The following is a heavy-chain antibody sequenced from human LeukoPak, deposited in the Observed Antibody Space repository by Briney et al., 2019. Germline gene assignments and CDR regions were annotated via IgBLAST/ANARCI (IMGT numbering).Heavy chain of an antibody. CDR3: AREPLSGAFDI. J-gene: IGHJ3*02. D-gene: IGHD6-25*01. Sequence: SETLSLTCTVSGGSISSYYWSWIRQPPGKGLEWIGYIYYSGSTYYNPSLKSRVTISVDTSKNQFSLKLSSVTAADTAVYYCAREPLSGAFDIWGQGTMVTVSS. CDR1: GGSISSYY. CDR2: IYYSGST. V-gene: IGHV4-30-4*08.